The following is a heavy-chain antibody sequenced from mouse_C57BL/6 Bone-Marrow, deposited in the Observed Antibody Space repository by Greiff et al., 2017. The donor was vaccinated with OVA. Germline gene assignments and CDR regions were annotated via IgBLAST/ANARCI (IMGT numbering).Heavy chain of an antibody. CDR1: GYTFTSYG. CDR3: AMGGWLLRGAWFAY. V-gene: IGHV1-81*01. D-gene: IGHD2-3*01. CDR2: IYPRSGNT. Sequence: VKLLESGAELARPGASVKLSCKASGYTFTSYGISWVKQRTGQGLEWIGEIYPRSGNTSYNEKFKGKATLTADKSSSTAYMELRSLTSEDSAVYFCAMGGWLLRGAWFAYWGQGTLVTVSA. J-gene: IGHJ3*01.